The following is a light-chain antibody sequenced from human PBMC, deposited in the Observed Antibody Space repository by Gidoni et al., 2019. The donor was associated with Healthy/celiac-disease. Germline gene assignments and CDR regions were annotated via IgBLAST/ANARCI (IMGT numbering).Light chain of an antibody. CDR1: SSDVGGYNY. J-gene: IGLJ2*01. V-gene: IGLV2-14*03. CDR2: DVS. CDR3: SSYTSSSTPHVV. Sequence: QSALTQPVSVSGSPGPSITISCTGTSSDVGGYNYVSWYQQHPGKAPTLMIYDVSNRPSGVSNRFSGSKSGNTASLTISGLHAEDEADYYCSSYTSSSTPHVVFGGGTKLTVL.